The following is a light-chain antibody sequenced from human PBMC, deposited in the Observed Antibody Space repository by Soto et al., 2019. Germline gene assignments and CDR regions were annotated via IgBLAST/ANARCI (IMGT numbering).Light chain of an antibody. CDR3: QQRSNWPPWT. CDR1: QSVSSY. Sequence: EIVLTQSPATLSLSPGERATLSSRPSQSVSSYLAWYQQKPGQAPRLLIYDASNRATGIPARFSGSGSGTDFTLTISSLEPEDFAVYYCQQRSNWPPWTFGQGTKVDIK. V-gene: IGKV3-11*01. J-gene: IGKJ1*01. CDR2: DAS.